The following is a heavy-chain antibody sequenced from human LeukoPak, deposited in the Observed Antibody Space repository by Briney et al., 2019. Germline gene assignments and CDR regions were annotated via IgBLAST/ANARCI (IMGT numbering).Heavy chain of an antibody. CDR2: ISAYNGNT. V-gene: IGHV1-18*01. Sequence: ASVKVSCKASGYTFTSYGISWVRQAPGQGLEWMGWISAYNGNTNYAQKLQGRVTMTTDTSTSTAYMELRSLRSDDTAVYYCARVRAVAGTGGSFDYWGQGTLVTVSS. D-gene: IGHD6-19*01. CDR3: ARVRAVAGTGGSFDY. CDR1: GYTFTSYG. J-gene: IGHJ4*02.